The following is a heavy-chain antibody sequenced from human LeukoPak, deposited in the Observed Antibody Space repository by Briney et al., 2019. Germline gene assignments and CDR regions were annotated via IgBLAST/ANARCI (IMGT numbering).Heavy chain of an antibody. V-gene: IGHV3-33*06. J-gene: IGHJ4*02. Sequence: GGSLRLSCGVSGFTFNGYGMHWVRQAPGKGLEWVAVIWYDGRKQYYVDSVKGRFTISRDNSKNTLYLQMNSLRAEDTAVYYCANSRGAVAGAPDYWGQGTLVTVSS. CDR2: IWYDGRKQ. D-gene: IGHD6-19*01. CDR1: GFTFNGYG. CDR3: ANSRGAVAGAPDY.